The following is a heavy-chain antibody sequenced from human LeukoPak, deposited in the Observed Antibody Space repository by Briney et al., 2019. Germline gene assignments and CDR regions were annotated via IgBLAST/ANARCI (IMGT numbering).Heavy chain of an antibody. CDR2: IIPIFGTA. CDR1: GGTFSSYA. D-gene: IGHD5-24*01. Sequence: GSSVKVSCKASGGTFSSYAISWVRQAPGRGLEWMGGIIPIFGTANYAQKFQGRVTITADKSTSTAYMELSSLRSEDTAVYYCASAVEMATSPPDYWGQGTLVTVSS. CDR3: ASAVEMATSPPDY. V-gene: IGHV1-69*06. J-gene: IGHJ4*02.